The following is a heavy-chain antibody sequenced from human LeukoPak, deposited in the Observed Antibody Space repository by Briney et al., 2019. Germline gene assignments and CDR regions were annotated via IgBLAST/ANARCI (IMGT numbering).Heavy chain of an antibody. CDR2: IKQDGSEK. CDR1: GFTFSSYW. V-gene: IGHV3-7*01. Sequence: GGSLRLSCAASGFTFSSYWMSWVRQAPGKGLEWVANIKQDGSEKYYVDSVKGRFTISRDNAKNSLYLQMNSLRAEDTAVYYCARDSLVESAQYYYYYYGMDVWGQGTTVTVSS. J-gene: IGHJ6*02. CDR3: ARDSLVESAQYYYYYYGMDV.